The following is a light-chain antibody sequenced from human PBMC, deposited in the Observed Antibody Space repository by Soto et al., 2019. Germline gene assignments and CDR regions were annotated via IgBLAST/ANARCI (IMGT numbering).Light chain of an antibody. J-gene: IGLJ2*01. CDR1: SSNIGRNY. CDR2: DND. Sequence: QSVLTQPPSVSAAPGQKVTISCSGSSSNIGRNYVSWYQHLPGTAPKLLIYDNDKRPSVIPDRFSGSKSGTSATLGITGLKAGDEADYYCGAWDNSLSVVVFGGGTKLTVL. V-gene: IGLV1-51*01. CDR3: GAWDNSLSVVV.